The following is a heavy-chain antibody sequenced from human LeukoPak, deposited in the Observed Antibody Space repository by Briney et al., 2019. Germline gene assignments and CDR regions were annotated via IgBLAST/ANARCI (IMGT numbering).Heavy chain of an antibody. V-gene: IGHV3-30*05. CDR3: ARDGYDFRSGYYSRYYMDV. J-gene: IGHJ6*03. CDR1: GFPFSTHS. D-gene: IGHD3-3*01. CDR2: ISYDGSNK. Sequence: GGSLRLSCAASGFPFSTHSLNWVRQAPGKGLEWVAVISYDGSNKYYADSVKGRFTISRDNSKNTLYLRMNSLRAEDTAVYYCARDGYDFRSGYYSRYYMDVWGKGTTVTVSS.